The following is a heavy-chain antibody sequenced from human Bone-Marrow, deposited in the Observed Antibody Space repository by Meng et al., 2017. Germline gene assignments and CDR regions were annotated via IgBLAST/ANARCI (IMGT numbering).Heavy chain of an antibody. V-gene: IGHV3-30*03. CDR3: ASDYHDSGSYGH. D-gene: IGHD3-10*01. CDR1: GFIFSTFG. CDR2: ISHDERNK. J-gene: IGHJ4*02. Sequence: QVQLVEFVGGWFQPGSSLVLSCAASGFIFSTFGIHWVRQAPGKGLECVATISHDERNKHYADSVKGRFSISRDNSKNTLYLQMNSLRAEDTAVYYCASDYHDSGSYGHWGLGTLVTVSS.